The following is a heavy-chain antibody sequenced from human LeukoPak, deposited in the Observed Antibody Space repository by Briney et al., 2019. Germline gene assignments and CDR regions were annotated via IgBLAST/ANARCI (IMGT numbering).Heavy chain of an antibody. CDR3: ARRKEDFAH. Sequence: WETLSLTCTVSGGSISSYYWSWIRQPPGKGLEWIGYIYYSGSTNYNPSLKSRVTISVDTSKNQFSLKLSSVTAADTAVYYCARRKEDFAHWRQGTLVTVSS. CDR2: IYYSGST. CDR1: GGSISSYY. V-gene: IGHV4-59*08. J-gene: IGHJ4*02.